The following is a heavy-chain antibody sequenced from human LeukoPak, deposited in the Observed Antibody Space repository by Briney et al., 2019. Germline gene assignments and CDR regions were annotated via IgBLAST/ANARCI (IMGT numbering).Heavy chain of an antibody. CDR2: ISGSGGST. J-gene: IGHJ5*02. D-gene: IGHD6-13*01. Sequence: GGSLRLSCAASGFTFSSYAMRWVRQAPGKGLEWVAAISGSGGSTYYADSVKGRFTISRDNSKNTLYLQMNSLRAEDTAVYYCAKKLRGQQLGLFDPWGQGTLVTVSS. CDR3: AKKLRGQQLGLFDP. V-gene: IGHV3-23*01. CDR1: GFTFSSYA.